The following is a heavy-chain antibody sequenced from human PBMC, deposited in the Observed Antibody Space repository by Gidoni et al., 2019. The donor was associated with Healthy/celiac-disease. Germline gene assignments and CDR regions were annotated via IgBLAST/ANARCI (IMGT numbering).Heavy chain of an antibody. J-gene: IGHJ6*02. CDR2: INSDGSST. Sequence: EVQLVESGGGLVQPGGSLRLSCAASGFTFRSYWMHWVRQAPGKGLVWVSRINSDGSSTSYADSVKGRFTISRDNAKNTLYLQMNSLRAEDTAVYYCARPKGRNPLYYYYGMDVWGQGTTVTVSS. CDR1: GFTFRSYW. D-gene: IGHD1-26*01. CDR3: ARPKGRNPLYYYYGMDV. V-gene: IGHV3-74*01.